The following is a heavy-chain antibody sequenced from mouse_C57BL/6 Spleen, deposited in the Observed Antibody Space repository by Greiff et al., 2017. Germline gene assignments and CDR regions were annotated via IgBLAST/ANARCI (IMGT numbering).Heavy chain of an antibody. CDR2: ISSGGSYT. V-gene: IGHV5-6*01. CDR1: GFTFSSYG. CDR3: ARQELGRYFDY. D-gene: IGHD4-1*01. J-gene: IGHJ2*01. Sequence: EVKVVESGGDLVKPGGSLKLSCAASGFTFSSYGMSWVRQTPDKRLEWVATISSGGSYTYYPDSVKGRFTISRDNAKNTLYLQMSSLKSEDTAMYYCARQELGRYFDYWGQGTTLTVSS.